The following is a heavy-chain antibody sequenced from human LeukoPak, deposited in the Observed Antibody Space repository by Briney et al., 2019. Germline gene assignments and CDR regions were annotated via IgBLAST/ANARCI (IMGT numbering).Heavy chain of an antibody. V-gene: IGHV3-30*18. CDR1: GFTFSSYG. J-gene: IGHJ6*02. CDR3: AKDLSPLYYYYGMDV. CDR2: ISYDGSNK. Sequence: PGRSLRLSCAASGFTFSSYGMHWVRQAPGRGLEWVAVISYDGSNKYYADSVKGRFTISRDNSKNTLYLQMNSLRAEDTAVYYCAKDLSPLYYYYGMDVWGQGTTVTVSS.